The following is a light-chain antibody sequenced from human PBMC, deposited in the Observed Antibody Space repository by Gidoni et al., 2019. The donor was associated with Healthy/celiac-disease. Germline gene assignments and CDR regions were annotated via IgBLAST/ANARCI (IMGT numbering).Light chain of an antibody. CDR1: QDISNY. CDR2: DAS. CDR3: QQYDNLPFT. J-gene: IGKJ4*01. Sequence: DIQMTQSPSSLSASVGDRVTITCQASQDISNYLNWYQQQPRKAPKLLIYDASHLETGVPSRFSGSGSGTDFTFTISSLQPEDIATYYCQQYDNLPFTFGGGTKVEIK. V-gene: IGKV1-33*01.